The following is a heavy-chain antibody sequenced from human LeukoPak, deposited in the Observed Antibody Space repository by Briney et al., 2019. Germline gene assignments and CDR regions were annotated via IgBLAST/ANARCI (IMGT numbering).Heavy chain of an antibody. CDR2: MYHSGNT. V-gene: IGHV4-38-2*02. CDR3: ARGGFY. J-gene: IGHJ4*02. CDR1: AYSISGGYY. Sequence: PSETLSLTCTVSAYSISGGYYWGWIRQPPGKGLEWIGSMYHSGNTYYNPSLKSRVTISVDTSKNQFSLKLSSVTAADTAVYYCARGGFYWGQGTLVTVSS.